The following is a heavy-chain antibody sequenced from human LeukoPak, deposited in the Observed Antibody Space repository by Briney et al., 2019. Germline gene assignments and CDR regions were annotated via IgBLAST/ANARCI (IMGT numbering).Heavy chain of an antibody. J-gene: IGHJ4*02. CDR3: ASGSPASVDY. Sequence: GGSLRLSCAASGFTFSSYSMNRVRQAPGKGLEWVSYISSSSSTIYYADSVKGRFTISRDNAKNSLYLQMNSLRAEDTAVYYCASGSPASVDYWGQGTLVTVSS. V-gene: IGHV3-48*04. CDR2: ISSSSSTI. D-gene: IGHD1-26*01. CDR1: GFTFSSYS.